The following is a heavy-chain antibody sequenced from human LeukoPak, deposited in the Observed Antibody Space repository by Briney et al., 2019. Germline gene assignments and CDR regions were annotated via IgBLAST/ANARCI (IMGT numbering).Heavy chain of an antibody. D-gene: IGHD2-2*01. V-gene: IGHV3-23*01. CDR1: GFTFSSYG. CDR3: AKGPEYPGRGYFDY. Sequence: GGSLRLSCAASGFTFSSYGMHWVRQAPGKGLEWVSAISGSGGSTYYADSVKGRFTISRDNSKNTLYLQMNSLRAEDTAVYYCAKGPEYPGRGYFDYWGQGTLVTVSS. CDR2: ISGSGGST. J-gene: IGHJ4*02.